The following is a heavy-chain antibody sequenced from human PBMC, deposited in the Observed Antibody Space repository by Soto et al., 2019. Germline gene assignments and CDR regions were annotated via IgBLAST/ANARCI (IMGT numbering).Heavy chain of an antibody. D-gene: IGHD1-26*01. CDR3: AHRGGGIVDWYFDL. V-gene: IGHV2-5*02. Sequence: QITLNESGPTLVKPTQTLTLTCTFSGFSLGTYGVGVGWIRQPPGKALEWIALIYWDDDKRYSPSLKSRLTITKDTSKRQVFLTLTNMDPVDTATYYCAHRGGGIVDWYFDLWGRGTPVIVSS. CDR1: GFSLGTYGVG. J-gene: IGHJ2*01. CDR2: IYWDDDK.